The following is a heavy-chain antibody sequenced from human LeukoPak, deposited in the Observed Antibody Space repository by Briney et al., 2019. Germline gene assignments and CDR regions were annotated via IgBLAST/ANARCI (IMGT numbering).Heavy chain of an antibody. CDR1: GYTFTGYY. V-gene: IGHV1-2*06. D-gene: IGHD5-24*01. CDR3: ARDLGRDGYNYYS. CDR2: INPNSGGT. Sequence: ASVKVSCKASGYTFTGYYTHWVRQAPGQGLGWMGRINPNSGGTNYAQKFQGRVTMTRDPSISTAYMEVSSLRSDDTAVYYCARDLGRDGYNYYSWGQGTLVTVSS. J-gene: IGHJ4*02.